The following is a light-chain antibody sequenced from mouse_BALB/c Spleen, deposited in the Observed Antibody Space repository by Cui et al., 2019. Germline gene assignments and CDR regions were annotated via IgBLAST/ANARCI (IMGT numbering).Light chain of an antibody. CDR2: DTS. V-gene: IGKV4-59*01. CDR1: SSVSY. Sequence: QFVLTQFPANMSSSPREKITMPCRASSSVSYMHWYQQKSGTSPKRWIYDTSKLASGVPARFSGSGSGTSYSLTISSMEAEDAATYYCQQWSSNPPTFGGGTKLEIK. CDR3: QQWSSNPPT. J-gene: IGKJ1*01.